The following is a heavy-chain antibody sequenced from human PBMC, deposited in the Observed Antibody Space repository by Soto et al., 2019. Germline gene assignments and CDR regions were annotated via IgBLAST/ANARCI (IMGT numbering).Heavy chain of an antibody. CDR3: ARDLGDYVWGGQTN. D-gene: IGHD3-16*01. CDR2: IIPIFGTA. V-gene: IGHV1-69*13. CDR1: GGTFSSYA. Sequence: SVKVSCKASGGTFSSYAISWVRQAPGQGLEWMGGIIPIFGTANYAQKFQGRVTITADESTSTAYMELSSLRSEDTAVYYCARDLGDYVWGGQTNWGQGTLVTVPQ. J-gene: IGHJ4*02.